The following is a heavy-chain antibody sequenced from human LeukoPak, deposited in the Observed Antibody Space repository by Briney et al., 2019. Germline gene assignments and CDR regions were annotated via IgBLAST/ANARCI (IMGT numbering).Heavy chain of an antibody. Sequence: SETLSLTCSVSGVPISSRSYYWGWIRQPPGKGLEWIGYVYYSGRTSYIPSLKSRVTISVDTSKNQFSLKLSSVTAADTAVYHCARHMTVTYDAFNIWGQGTMVTVSS. CDR2: VYYSGRT. J-gene: IGHJ3*02. CDR1: GVPISSRSYY. CDR3: ARHMTVTYDAFNI. D-gene: IGHD3-22*01. V-gene: IGHV4-39*01.